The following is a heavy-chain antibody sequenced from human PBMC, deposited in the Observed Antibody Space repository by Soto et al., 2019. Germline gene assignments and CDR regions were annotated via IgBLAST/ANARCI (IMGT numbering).Heavy chain of an antibody. CDR1: GFTFSSYS. CDR3: AKTSSASGRDCPGH. J-gene: IGHJ4*02. Sequence: EVQVLESGGGLARPGGSVTISCATSGFTFSSYSMTWVRQAPGKGLEWVSAISGSGDSTFYAESLGGRFTISRDNSKNTVYLQMKSLRAGDTATYYCAKTSSASGRDCPGHWGQGTQVTVSS. V-gene: IGHV3-23*01. D-gene: IGHD2-21*02. CDR2: ISGSGDST.